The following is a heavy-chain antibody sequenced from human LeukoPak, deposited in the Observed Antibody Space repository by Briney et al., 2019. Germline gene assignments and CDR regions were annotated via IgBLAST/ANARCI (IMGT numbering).Heavy chain of an antibody. CDR1: GFTFRNHG. CDR3: AKDRSSYYASSGYPPN. CDR2: IIGGGDYT. Sequence: GGSLRLSCTVSGFTFRNHGMNWVRQAPGKGLEWVSGIIGGGDYTYYADSVKGRFTISRDNSKNTLYLQMNSLRAEDTAIYYCAKDRSSYYASSGYPPNWGQGTLVTVSS. V-gene: IGHV3-23*01. D-gene: IGHD3-22*01. J-gene: IGHJ4*02.